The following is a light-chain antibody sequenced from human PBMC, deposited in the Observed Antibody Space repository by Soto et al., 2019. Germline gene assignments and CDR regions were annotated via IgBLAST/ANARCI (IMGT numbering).Light chain of an antibody. Sequence: EIVLTQSPATLSLSPGERATLSCRASQSVSSYLAWYQQKPGQAPMLLIYDASNRATGIPARFSGSGSGTDFTLTISSLESEDLAVYYCQQRSNWPLTFGGGTKVEIK. CDR3: QQRSNWPLT. J-gene: IGKJ4*01. CDR2: DAS. CDR1: QSVSSY. V-gene: IGKV3-11*01.